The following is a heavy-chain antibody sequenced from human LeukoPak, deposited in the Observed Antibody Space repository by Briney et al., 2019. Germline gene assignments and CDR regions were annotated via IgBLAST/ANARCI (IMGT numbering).Heavy chain of an antibody. CDR3: AREGYYASGSPPSLYFDY. D-gene: IGHD3-10*01. CDR2: TSSDLNVK. J-gene: IGHJ4*02. CDR1: GFTLNNAW. Sequence: GGSLRLSCAASGFTLNNAWMSWVRQAPGKGLEWVAVTSSDLNVKLYADSVKGRFTISRDNSRSTLYLQMNSLRPEDTAIYYCAREGYYASGSPPSLYFDYWGQGALVTVSS. V-gene: IGHV3-30*03.